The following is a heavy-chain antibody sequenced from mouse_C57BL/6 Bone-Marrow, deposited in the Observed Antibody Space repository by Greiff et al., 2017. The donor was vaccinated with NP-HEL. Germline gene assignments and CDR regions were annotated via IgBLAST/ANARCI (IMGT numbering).Heavy chain of an antibody. J-gene: IGHJ3*01. D-gene: IGHD2-1*01. CDR2: IWSGGST. Sequence: QVQLKESGPGLVQPSQSLSITCTASGFSLTSYGVHWVRQSPGKGLEWLGVIWSGGSTDYNAAFISRLSISKDNSKSQVFFKINSLQADDTAIYYCASPLYHRWFAYWGQGTLVTVSA. CDR1: GFSLTSYG. V-gene: IGHV2-2*01. CDR3: ASPLYHRWFAY.